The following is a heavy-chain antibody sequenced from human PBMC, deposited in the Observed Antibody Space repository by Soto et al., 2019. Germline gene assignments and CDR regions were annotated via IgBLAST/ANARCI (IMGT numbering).Heavy chain of an antibody. V-gene: IGHV1-18*01. CDR3: ALWGQYYGSGSLAWCDP. CDR2: ISAYNGNT. Sequence: QVQLVQSGAEVKKPGASVKVSCKASGYTFTSYGISWVRQAPGQGLEWMGWISAYNGNTNYAQKLQGRVTMTTDTSTSTAYMELRSLRSDDTAVYYCALWGQYYGSGSLAWCDPWGQGTLVTVSS. CDR1: GYTFTSYG. J-gene: IGHJ5*02. D-gene: IGHD3-10*01.